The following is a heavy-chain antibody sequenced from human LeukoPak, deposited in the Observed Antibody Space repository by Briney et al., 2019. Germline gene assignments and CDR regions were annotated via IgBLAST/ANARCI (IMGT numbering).Heavy chain of an antibody. J-gene: IGHJ4*02. D-gene: IGHD5-18*01. CDR1: GGTFSSYT. CDR2: IIPILGIA. V-gene: IGHV1-69*04. Sequence: SVKVSCKASGGTFSSYTISWVRQAPGQGLEWMGRIIPILGIANYAQKFQGRVTITADKSTSTAYMELSSLRSEDTAVYYCARDYGKQTVDTPTFDYWGQGTLVTVSS. CDR3: ARDYGKQTVDTPTFDY.